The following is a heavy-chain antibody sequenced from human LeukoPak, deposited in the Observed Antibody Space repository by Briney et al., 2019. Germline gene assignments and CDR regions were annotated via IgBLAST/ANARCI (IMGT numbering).Heavy chain of an antibody. D-gene: IGHD5-24*01. Sequence: SETLSLTCTVSGASINNYFWSGGWHPLGKGLEWIGYMYSSGSSTYNPSLKSRVTMSIDPSRNQLSLRVTSVTAADTAVYYCARGGWLKTSYYFDFWGQGSLVTVSS. CDR3: ARGGWLKTSYYFDF. CDR1: GASINNYF. J-gene: IGHJ4*02. CDR2: MYSSGSS. V-gene: IGHV4-59*01.